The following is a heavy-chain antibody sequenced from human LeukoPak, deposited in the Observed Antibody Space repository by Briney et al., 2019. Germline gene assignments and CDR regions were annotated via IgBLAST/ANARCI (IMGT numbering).Heavy chain of an antibody. J-gene: IGHJ4*02. CDR2: IYHSGST. CDR3: ARGILWFGELYPFFDY. D-gene: IGHD3-10*01. Sequence: SETLSLNCAVSGGSISSGGYSWSWIRQPPGKGLEWIGYIYHSGSTYYNPSLKSRVTISVDRSKNQFSLKLSSVTAADTAVYYCARGILWFGELYPFFDYWGQGTLVTVSS. CDR1: GGSISSGGYS. V-gene: IGHV4-30-2*01.